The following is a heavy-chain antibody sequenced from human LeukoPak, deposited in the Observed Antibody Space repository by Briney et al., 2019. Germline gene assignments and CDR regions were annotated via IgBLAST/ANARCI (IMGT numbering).Heavy chain of an antibody. CDR2: IYPGDSDT. J-gene: IGHJ4*02. V-gene: IGHV5-51*01. D-gene: IGHD3-3*01. CDR1: GYSFTSYW. CDR3: ARRRDFWSGYYTTYFDY. Sequence: GESLKISCKGSGYSFTSYWIGWVRQMPGKGLEWMGIIYPGDSDTRYSPSFQGQVTISADKSISTAYLQWSSLKASDTAMYYRARRRDFWSGYYTTYFDYWGQGTLVTVSS.